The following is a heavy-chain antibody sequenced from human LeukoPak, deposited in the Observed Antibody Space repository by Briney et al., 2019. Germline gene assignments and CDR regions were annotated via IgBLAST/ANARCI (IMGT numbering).Heavy chain of an antibody. CDR1: GFTFSSYW. CDR2: IKQDGSEK. J-gene: IGHJ4*02. CDR3: SQKYGDYFDY. D-gene: IGHD4-17*01. V-gene: IGHV3-7*01. Sequence: GGSLRLSCAASGFTFSSYWMSWVRQAPGEGLEWVANIKQDGSEKYYVDSVKGRFTISRDNAKNSLYLQMNSLRAEDTAVYYCSQKYGDYFDYWGQGTLVTVSS.